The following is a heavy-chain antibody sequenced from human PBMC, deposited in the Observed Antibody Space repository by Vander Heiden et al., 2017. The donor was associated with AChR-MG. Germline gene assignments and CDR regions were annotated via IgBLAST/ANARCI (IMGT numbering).Heavy chain of an antibody. Sequence: EVQLVQSGAEVKKPGESLTISCKSSGYSFNRHRIRWVRQMPGKLLGWMGRIDPSDPYTSYSPSFQGHVTISADKSISTAYLHWSSLKASDTAMYYCARHTPYGANSPSRDAFDIWAQATMVTVSS. CDR2: IDPSDPYT. D-gene: IGHD4-17*01. CDR1: GYSFNRHR. J-gene: IGHJ3*02. V-gene: IGHV5-10-1*03. CDR3: ARHTPYGANSPSRDAFDI.